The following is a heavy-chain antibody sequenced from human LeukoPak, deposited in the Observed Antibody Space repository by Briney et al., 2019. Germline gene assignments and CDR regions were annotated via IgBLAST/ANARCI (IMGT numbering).Heavy chain of an antibody. CDR2: IYYTGTT. J-gene: IGHJ3*02. CDR1: GGFNTHYY. V-gene: IGHV4-59*08. CDR3: AGAFDI. Sequence: PSETLSLTCSVSGGFNTHYYWSWIRQPPGKGLEWIGYIYYTGTTDYNPSLKSRVTMSVDASKNQFSLKLTSVTAADTAVYYCAGAFDIWGQGTMVTVSS.